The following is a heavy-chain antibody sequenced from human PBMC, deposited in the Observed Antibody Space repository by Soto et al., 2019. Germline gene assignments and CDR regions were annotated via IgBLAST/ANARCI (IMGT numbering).Heavy chain of an antibody. J-gene: IGHJ6*02. Sequence: GSLRLSCASSGFTFSSYAMSWVRQAPGKGLEWVSAISGSGGSTYYADSVKGRFTISRDNSKNTLYLQMNSLRAEDTAVYYCAKEHLLQWLVCAMDVWGQGTTVTVSS. CDR3: AKEHLLQWLVCAMDV. CDR2: ISGSGGST. CDR1: GFTFSSYA. D-gene: IGHD3-3*01. V-gene: IGHV3-23*01.